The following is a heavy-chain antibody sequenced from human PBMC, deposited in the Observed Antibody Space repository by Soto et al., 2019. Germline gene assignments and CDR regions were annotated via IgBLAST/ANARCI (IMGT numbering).Heavy chain of an antibody. CDR2: ISGSNNNI. CDR3: ATEELCGADCYFFKQ. Sequence: EVQLLETGGGSVHVGGSLRLSCAVSGFNLRNYEMNWVRQVPGKGLEWISKISGSNNNIYYADSVQGRFTISRDNANNVLFLQMHSLRAEDTATYHCATEELCGADCYFFKQWRQGTLVTVSS. V-gene: IGHV3-48*03. D-gene: IGHD2-21*02. CDR1: GFNLRNYE. J-gene: IGHJ4*02.